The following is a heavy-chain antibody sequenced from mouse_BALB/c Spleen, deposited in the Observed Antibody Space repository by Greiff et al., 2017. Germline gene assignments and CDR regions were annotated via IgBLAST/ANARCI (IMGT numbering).Heavy chain of an antibody. CDR3: AAGTGNY. Sequence: QVQLQQSGAELVRPGVSVKISCKGSGYTFTDYAMHWVRQSHAKSLEWIGVISTYYGDASYNQKFKGKATMTVDKSSSTAYMELARLTSEDSAIYYCAAGTGNYWGQGTTLTVSS. D-gene: IGHD4-1*01. CDR2: ISTYYGDA. J-gene: IGHJ2*01. V-gene: IGHV1S137*01. CDR1: GYTFTDYA.